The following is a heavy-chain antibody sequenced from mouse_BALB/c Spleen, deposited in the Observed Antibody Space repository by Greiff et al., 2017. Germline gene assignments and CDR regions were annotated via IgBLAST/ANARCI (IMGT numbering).Heavy chain of an antibody. CDR2: ISDGGSYT. Sequence: EVKVVESGGGLVKPGGSLKLSCAASGFTFSDYYMYWVRQTPEKRLEWVATISDGGSYTYYPDSVKGRFTISRDNAKNNLYLQMSSLKSEDTAMYYCAREGDGYYDYWGQGTLVTVSA. J-gene: IGHJ3*01. V-gene: IGHV5-4*02. CDR1: GFTFSDYY. CDR3: AREGDGYYDY. D-gene: IGHD2-3*01.